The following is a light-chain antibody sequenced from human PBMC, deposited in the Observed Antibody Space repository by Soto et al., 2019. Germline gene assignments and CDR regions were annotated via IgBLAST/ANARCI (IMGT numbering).Light chain of an antibody. V-gene: IGKV3-15*01. CDR2: GAS. CDR1: QSVSSN. Sequence: EIVMTQSPATPSVSPGERATLSCRASQSVSSNLAWYQQKPGQAPRLLIYGASTRATGIPARFSGSGSGTEITRTISSVQAEDFAVYYCQRYNNWPGTFGQGKRLAIK. J-gene: IGKJ5*01. CDR3: QRYNNWPGT.